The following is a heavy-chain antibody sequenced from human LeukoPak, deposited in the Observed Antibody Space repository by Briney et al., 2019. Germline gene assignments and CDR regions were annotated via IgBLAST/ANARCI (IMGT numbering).Heavy chain of an antibody. J-gene: IGHJ6*03. D-gene: IGHD3-22*01. CDR2: ISGGGSTI. CDR1: GFTFSDYY. V-gene: IGHV3-11*01. CDR3: ARFSRDYYASSGYYGYYYMDV. Sequence: GGSLRLSCAASGFTFSDYYMSWIRQAPGKGLEWVSYISGGGSTIYYADSVKGRFTIYRDNAKNSLYLQMNSLRAEDTAVYYCARFSRDYYASSGYYGYYYMDVWGKGTTVTVSS.